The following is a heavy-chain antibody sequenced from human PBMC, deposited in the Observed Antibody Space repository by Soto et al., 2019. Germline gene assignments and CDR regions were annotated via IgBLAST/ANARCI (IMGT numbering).Heavy chain of an antibody. Sequence: QVQLQQWGAGLLKPSETLSLTCAVYGGSFSGYYWSWIRQPPGKGLEWIGEINHSGSTNYNPSLKSRVTISVDTSKNQFSLKLSSVTAADTDVYYCARGPADDYLDYWGQGTLVTVSS. CDR1: GGSFSGYY. J-gene: IGHJ4*02. CDR2: INHSGST. CDR3: ARGPADDYLDY. V-gene: IGHV4-34*02. D-gene: IGHD4-17*01.